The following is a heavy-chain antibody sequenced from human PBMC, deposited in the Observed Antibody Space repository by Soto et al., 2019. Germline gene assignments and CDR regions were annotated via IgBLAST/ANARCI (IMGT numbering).Heavy chain of an antibody. D-gene: IGHD1-26*01. CDR3: VRLIGNSWLDF. V-gene: IGHV6-1*01. J-gene: IGHJ5*01. Sequence: SQTLSLTCAISGDSVSSSSVTWNWIRQSPSRGLEWLGRTYYRSRWYNDYAESVKSRIIINPDTSKNQFSLHLNSVTPEDTAVYYFVRLIGNSWLDFWGQGTLVTVSS. CDR1: GDSVSSSSVT. CDR2: TYYRSRWYN.